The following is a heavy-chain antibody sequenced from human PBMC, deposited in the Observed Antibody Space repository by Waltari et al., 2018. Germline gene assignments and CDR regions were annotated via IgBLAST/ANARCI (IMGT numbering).Heavy chain of an antibody. CDR2: MNPNSGNT. V-gene: IGHV1-8*03. Sequence: QAQLVQSGAEVKKHGASVTVSCKASGYPFTSSAIKRVRQATGQGLEWMGWMNPNSGNTGYAQKFQGRVTITRNTSISTAYMELSSLRSEDTAVYYCARGEPRNYFDYWGQGTLVTVSS. CDR1: GYPFTSSA. D-gene: IGHD3-10*01. CDR3: ARGEPRNYFDY. J-gene: IGHJ4*02.